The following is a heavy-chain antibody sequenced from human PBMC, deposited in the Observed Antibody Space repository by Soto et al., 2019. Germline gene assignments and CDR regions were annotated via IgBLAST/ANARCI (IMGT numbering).Heavy chain of an antibody. J-gene: IGHJ5*02. Sequence: EVQLVESGGGLVQPGGSLRLSCAASGFTFSSYSMNWVRQAPGKGLEWVSYISSSSSTIYYADSVKGRFTIPRDNAKKQPYPQMNRLRDEDTAVYYCAREGGRLNWFDPWGQGTLVTVSS. CDR2: ISSSSSTI. CDR3: AREGGRLNWFDP. V-gene: IGHV3-48*02. CDR1: GFTFSSYS. D-gene: IGHD2-15*01.